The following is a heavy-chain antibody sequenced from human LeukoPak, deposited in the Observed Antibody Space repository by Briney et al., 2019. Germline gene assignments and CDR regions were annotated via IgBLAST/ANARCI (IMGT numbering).Heavy chain of an antibody. CDR2: IKQDGSEK. CDR3: AGGSGYLITS. D-gene: IGHD3-9*01. V-gene: IGHV3-7*01. CDR1: GFSFRSYW. Sequence: GGSLRLSWAATGFSFRSYWMNWVRQAPGKGLEWLAIIKQDGSEKHYKGSVEGRFTISRDNAKNSLHLQMNSLRAEDTAVYYCAGGSGYLITSWGQGTLVTVSS. J-gene: IGHJ5*02.